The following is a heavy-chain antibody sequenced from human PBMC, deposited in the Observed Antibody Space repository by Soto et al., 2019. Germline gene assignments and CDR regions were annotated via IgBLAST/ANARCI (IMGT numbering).Heavy chain of an antibody. Sequence: QVQLVESGGGVVQPGRSLRLSCAASGFTFSSYGMHWVRQAPGQGLEWVAVIWYDGSTKYYADSVKGRFTISRDNSKNTLYLQMNSLRAEDTAVYYCARVEGSGSYDYWGQGTLVTVSS. CDR3: ARVEGSGSYDY. D-gene: IGHD3-10*01. CDR2: IWYDGSTK. V-gene: IGHV3-33*01. J-gene: IGHJ4*02. CDR1: GFTFSSYG.